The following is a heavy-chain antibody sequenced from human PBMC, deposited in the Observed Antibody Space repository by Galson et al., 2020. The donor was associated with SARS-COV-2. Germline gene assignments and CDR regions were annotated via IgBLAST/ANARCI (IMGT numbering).Heavy chain of an antibody. CDR3: AKIHNSGSAFDY. J-gene: IGHJ4*02. V-gene: IGHV3-23*01. CDR2: ISGSGGST. D-gene: IGHD3-22*01. CDR1: GFTFSSYA. Sequence: GESLKISCAASGFTFSSYAMNWVRQAPGKGLEWVSAISGSGGSTYYADSVKGRFTISRDNSKNTLYLQMNSLRAEDTAVYYCAKIHNSGSAFDYWGQGTLVTVSS.